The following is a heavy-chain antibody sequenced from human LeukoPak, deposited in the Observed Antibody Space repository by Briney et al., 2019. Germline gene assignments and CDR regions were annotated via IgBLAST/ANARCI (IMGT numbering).Heavy chain of an antibody. D-gene: IGHD3-22*01. CDR2: INHSGST. Sequence: SETLSLTCAVYGGSFSGYYWSWIRRPPGKGLEWIGEINHSGSTNYNPSLKSRVTISVDTSKNQFSLKLSSVTAADTAVYYCARISGYYDSSGYYPMYFDSWGQGTLVTESS. CDR3: ARISGYYDSSGYYPMYFDS. CDR1: GGSFSGYY. V-gene: IGHV4-34*01. J-gene: IGHJ4*02.